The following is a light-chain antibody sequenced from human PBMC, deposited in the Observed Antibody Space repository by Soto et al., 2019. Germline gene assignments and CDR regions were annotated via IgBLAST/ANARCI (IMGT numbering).Light chain of an antibody. J-gene: IGLJ3*02. CDR3: CSYAGSSTLV. CDR1: SSDVGSYNL. Sequence: QSALTQPASVSGSPGQSITISCTGTSSDVGSYNLVSWYQQHPGKAPKLMIYEGDKRPSGVSYRFSGSKSGNTASLTISGLQAEDEADYYCCSYAGSSTLVFGGGTQLTVL. V-gene: IGLV2-23*01. CDR2: EGD.